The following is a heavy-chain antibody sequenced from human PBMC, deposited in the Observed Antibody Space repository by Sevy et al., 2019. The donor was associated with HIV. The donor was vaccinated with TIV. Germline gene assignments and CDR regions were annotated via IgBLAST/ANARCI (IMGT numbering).Heavy chain of an antibody. J-gene: IGHJ6*02. CDR2: IKQDGSEK. D-gene: IGHD3-10*01. CDR1: GFTFSSYW. V-gene: IGHV3-7*03. CDR3: AREGYYYGSGSYSPPYYYYCGMDV. Sequence: GGSLRLSCAASGFTFSSYWMSWVRQAPGKGLEWVANIKQDGSEKYYVDSVKGRFTISRDNAKNSLYLQMNSLRAEDTAVYYCAREGYYYGSGSYSPPYYYYCGMDVWGQGTTVTVSS.